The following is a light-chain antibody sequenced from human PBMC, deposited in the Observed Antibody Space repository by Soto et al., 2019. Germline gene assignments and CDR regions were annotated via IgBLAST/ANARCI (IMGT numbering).Light chain of an antibody. V-gene: IGLV1-40*01. CDR2: GNN. J-gene: IGLJ1*01. CDR3: QSYDSSLISYV. Sequence: QSVLTQPPSVSGAPGQRVTISCTGSSSNIGAGYDVHWYQQLPGTAPKLLIYGNNNRPSGVPGRFSGSKSGTSASLAITGLQAEDEADYYCQSYDSSLISYVFGTGTKLTVL. CDR1: SSNIGAGYD.